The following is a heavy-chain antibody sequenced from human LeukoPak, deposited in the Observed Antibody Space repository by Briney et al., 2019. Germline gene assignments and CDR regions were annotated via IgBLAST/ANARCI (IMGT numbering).Heavy chain of an antibody. Sequence: GGSLRLSCVGSGFAFSSYRMFWVRQAPGKGLEWVSGINWNGGSTGYADSVKGRFTISRDNAKNSLYLQMNSLRAEDTALYYCARAAAAAGNYKFDYWGQGTLVTVSS. CDR3: ARAAAAAGNYKFDY. V-gene: IGHV3-20*04. CDR1: GFAFSSYR. CDR2: INWNGGST. D-gene: IGHD6-13*01. J-gene: IGHJ4*02.